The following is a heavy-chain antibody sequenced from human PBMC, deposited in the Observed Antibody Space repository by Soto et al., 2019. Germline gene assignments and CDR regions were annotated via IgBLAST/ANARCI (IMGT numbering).Heavy chain of an antibody. CDR1: GFTLTTYS. CDR2: INKNGFTI. D-gene: IGHD6-19*01. CDR3: ARGAVTGTSLFDY. J-gene: IGHJ4*02. V-gene: IGHV3-48*02. Sequence: VGSLRLSCAVSGFTLTTYSMNWVRQAPGKGLEWISFINKNGFTIYYADSVKGRFTISRDYAKNSLYLQMDSLRHEDTAVYYCARGAVTGTSLFDYWGLGTLVTVSS.